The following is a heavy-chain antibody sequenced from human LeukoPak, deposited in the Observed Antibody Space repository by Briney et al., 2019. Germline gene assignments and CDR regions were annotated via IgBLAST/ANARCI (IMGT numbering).Heavy chain of an antibody. Sequence: SETLSLTCTVSGYSISNGYYWSWIRQPAGKGLEWIGRIYTSGSTNYNPSLKSRVTISVDTSKNQFSLKLSSVTAADTAVYYCAREEGIAAAGTGVTDYWGQGTLVTVSS. CDR2: IYTSGST. D-gene: IGHD6-13*01. CDR1: GYSISNGYY. V-gene: IGHV4-61*02. J-gene: IGHJ4*02. CDR3: AREEGIAAAGTGVTDY.